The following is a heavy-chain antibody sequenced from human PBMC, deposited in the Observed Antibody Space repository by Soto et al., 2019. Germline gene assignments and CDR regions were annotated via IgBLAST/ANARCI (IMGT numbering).Heavy chain of an antibody. Sequence: GGSLRLSCAASGFTFSSYGMHWVRQAPGKGLEWVAVISYDGSNKYYADSVKGRFTISRDNSKNTLYLQMNSLRAEDTAVYYCAKDSHYGILTGHLDYWGQGTLVTVSS. J-gene: IGHJ4*02. V-gene: IGHV3-30*18. CDR2: ISYDGSNK. CDR1: GFTFSSYG. CDR3: AKDSHYGILTGHLDY. D-gene: IGHD3-9*01.